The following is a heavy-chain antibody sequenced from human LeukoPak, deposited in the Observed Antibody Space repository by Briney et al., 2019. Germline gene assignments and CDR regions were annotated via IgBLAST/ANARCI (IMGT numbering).Heavy chain of an antibody. CDR1: GYSFTSYW. CDR3: ARIYGSGSYYVELNWFDP. CDR2: IYPGDSDT. J-gene: IGHJ5*02. D-gene: IGHD3-10*01. V-gene: IGHV5-51*01. Sequence: GESLKISCKGSGYSFTSYWIVWVRQMPGKGLEWMGIIYPGDSDTKYSPSFQGQVTISADKSISTAYLQWSSLKASDTAMYYCARIYGSGSYYVELNWFDPWGQGTLVTVSS.